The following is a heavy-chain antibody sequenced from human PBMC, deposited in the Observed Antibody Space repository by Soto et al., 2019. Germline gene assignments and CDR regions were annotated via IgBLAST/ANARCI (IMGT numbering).Heavy chain of an antibody. CDR3: ARLRVVSDGNYYYGMDV. D-gene: IGHD3-10*01. J-gene: IGHJ6*02. CDR1: CGSIISSSYY. CDR2: IYYSGST. V-gene: IGHV4-39*01. Sequence: SETLSLTCTVSCGSIISSSYYWGWIRQPPGKGLEWIGSIYYSGSTYYNPSLKSRVTISVDTSKNQFSLKLSSVTAADTAVYYCARLRVVSDGNYYYGMDVWGQGTTVTVSS.